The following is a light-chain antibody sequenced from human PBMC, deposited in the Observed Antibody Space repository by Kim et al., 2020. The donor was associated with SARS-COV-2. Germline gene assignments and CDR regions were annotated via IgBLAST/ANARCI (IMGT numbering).Light chain of an antibody. CDR1: QVTSNW. V-gene: IGKV1-5*03. CDR2: KTS. Sequence: DIQMTQSPYTLSASVGDTVTITCRASQVTSNWLAWFQQKAGRAPKLLIYKTSNLHTGVPSRFSGSGSGTEFTLTISGLQPDDFATYYCQQYNTYSHTFGQGTKVDIK. J-gene: IGKJ1*01. CDR3: QQYNTYSHT.